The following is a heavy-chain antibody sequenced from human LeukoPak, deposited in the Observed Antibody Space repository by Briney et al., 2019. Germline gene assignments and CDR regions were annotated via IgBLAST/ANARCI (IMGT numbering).Heavy chain of an antibody. J-gene: IGHJ4*02. CDR3: ARDDGDYAHPVDY. V-gene: IGHV3-48*04. CDR2: IGVSSSRT. CDR1: GFTFSSYA. D-gene: IGHD4-17*01. Sequence: PGGSLRLSCAASGFTFSSYAMSWVRQAPGKGLEWISYIGVSSSRTYYADSVKGRFTISRDNAKNSLYLQMSSLRAEDTAVYYCARDDGDYAHPVDYWGQGTLVTVSS.